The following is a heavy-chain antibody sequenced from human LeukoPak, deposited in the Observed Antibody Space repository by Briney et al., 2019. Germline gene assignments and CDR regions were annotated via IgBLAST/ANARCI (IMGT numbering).Heavy chain of an antibody. D-gene: IGHD5-18*01. V-gene: IGHV4-59*01. CDR3: ARDLKEYSYGFGYFDY. CDR1: GGSISSYY. Sequence: SETLSLTCTVSGGSISSYYWSWIRQPPGKGLEWIGYIYYSGSTNYNPSLKSRVTISVDTSKNQFSLKLSSVTAADTAVYYCARDLKEYSYGFGYFDYWGQGTLVTVSS. CDR2: IYYSGST. J-gene: IGHJ4*02.